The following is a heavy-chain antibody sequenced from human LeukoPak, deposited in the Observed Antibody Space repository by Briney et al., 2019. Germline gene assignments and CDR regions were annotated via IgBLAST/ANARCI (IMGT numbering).Heavy chain of an antibody. CDR2: ISGSGGGT. D-gene: IGHD3-10*01. V-gene: IGHV3-23*01. CDR1: GFTVSNNY. Sequence: PGGSLRLSCAASGFTVSNNYMSWVRQAPGKGLEWVSTISGSGGGTYYADSVKGRFTLSRDNSMNTLYLQMNSLRAEDTAVYYCAKDVESGRSADYWGQGTLVTVSS. J-gene: IGHJ4*02. CDR3: AKDVESGRSADY.